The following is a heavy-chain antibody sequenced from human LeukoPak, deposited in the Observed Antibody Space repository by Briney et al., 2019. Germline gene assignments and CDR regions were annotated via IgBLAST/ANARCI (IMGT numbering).Heavy chain of an antibody. V-gene: IGHV3-23*01. CDR2: ISGSGGST. CDR1: GFTFISYA. J-gene: IGHJ6*02. Sequence: GGSLRLSCAASGFTFISYAMSWGRQAPGKGLEWVSAISGSGGSTYYADSVKGRFTISRDNSKNTLYLQMNSLRAEDTAVYYCAKDVSPYSGSYYSYYGMDVWGQGTTVTVSS. CDR3: AKDVSPYSGSYYSYYGMDV. D-gene: IGHD1-26*01.